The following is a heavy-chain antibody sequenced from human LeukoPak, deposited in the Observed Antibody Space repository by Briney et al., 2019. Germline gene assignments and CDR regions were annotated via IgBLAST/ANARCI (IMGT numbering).Heavy chain of an antibody. J-gene: IGHJ6*02. V-gene: IGHV3-30*19. D-gene: IGHD2-2*01. Sequence: PGGSLRLSCAASGFTFSSYGMHWVRQAPGKGLEWVAVIWYDGSNKYYADSVKGRFTISRDNSKNTLYLQMNSLRAEDTAVYYCARYCSSTSCPNYYYYGMDVWGQGTTVTVSS. CDR3: ARYCSSTSCPNYYYYGMDV. CDR2: IWYDGSNK. CDR1: GFTFSSYG.